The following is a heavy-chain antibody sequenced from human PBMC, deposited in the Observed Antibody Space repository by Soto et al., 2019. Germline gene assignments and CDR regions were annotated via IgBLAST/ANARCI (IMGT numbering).Heavy chain of an antibody. CDR3: ARDAGVAQYFQH. Sequence: PSETLSLTCTVSGDSIRSYYWTWIRQPPGKGLELIGYIYYSGSTRYNPSLKSRVTISVDMSKNQFSLKLSSVIAADTAVYYCARDAGVAQYFQHWGQGTLVTVSS. V-gene: IGHV4-59*01. J-gene: IGHJ1*01. CDR1: GDSIRSYY. D-gene: IGHD2-15*01. CDR2: IYYSGST.